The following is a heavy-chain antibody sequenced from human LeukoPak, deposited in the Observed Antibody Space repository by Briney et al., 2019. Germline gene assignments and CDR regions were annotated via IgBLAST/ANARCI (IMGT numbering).Heavy chain of an antibody. CDR2: IIPIFGTA. CDR1: GGTFSSYA. CDR3: ARLSVTIDAFDI. J-gene: IGHJ3*02. V-gene: IGHV1-69*01. D-gene: IGHD4-17*01. Sequence: GASRRLSCKASGGTFSSYAISWVRQAPGQGLEWMGGIIPIFGTANYAQKFQGRVTITADESTSTAYMELSSLRSEDTAVYYCARLSVTIDAFDIWGQGTTVT.